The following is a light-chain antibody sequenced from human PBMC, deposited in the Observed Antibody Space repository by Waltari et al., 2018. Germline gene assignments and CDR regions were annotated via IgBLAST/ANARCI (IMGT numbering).Light chain of an antibody. CDR2: KAS. V-gene: IGKV1-5*03. J-gene: IGKJ4*01. Sequence: DIQMTQSPSTLSASVGDRVTITCRASQSISNWLAWYQHKPGRAPKLLIYKASTLERGVPSTFSGSGSGTEFTLIISSLQPDDFATYYRQQYNSYPLSFGGGTRVEIK. CDR1: QSISNW. CDR3: QQYNSYPLS.